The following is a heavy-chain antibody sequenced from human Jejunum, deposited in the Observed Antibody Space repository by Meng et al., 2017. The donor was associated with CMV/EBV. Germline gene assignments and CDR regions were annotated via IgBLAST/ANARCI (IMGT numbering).Heavy chain of an antibody. J-gene: IGHJ6*02. CDR3: ARDMRYQLLYFYYGMDV. CDR1: TFSSYE. CDR2: ISSSGSTI. Sequence: TFSSYEMNWVRQAPGKGLEWVSYISSSGSTIYYADSVKGRFTISRDNAKNSLYLQMNSLRAEDTAVYYCARDMRYQLLYFYYGMDVWGQGTTVTV. V-gene: IGHV3-48*03. D-gene: IGHD2-2*02.